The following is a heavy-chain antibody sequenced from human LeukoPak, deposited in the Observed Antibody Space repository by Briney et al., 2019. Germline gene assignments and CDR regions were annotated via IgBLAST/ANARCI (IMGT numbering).Heavy chain of an antibody. CDR1: GGSISSYY. J-gene: IGHJ3*02. CDR3: ARVHGFDAFDI. Sequence: SETLSLTCTVSGGSISSYYWSWIRQPPGKGLEWIGYIYYSGSTNYNPSLKSRVTIPVDTSKNQFSLKLSSVTAADTAVYYCARVHGFDAFDIWGQGTMVTVSS. CDR2: IYYSGST. D-gene: IGHD6-25*01. V-gene: IGHV4-59*01.